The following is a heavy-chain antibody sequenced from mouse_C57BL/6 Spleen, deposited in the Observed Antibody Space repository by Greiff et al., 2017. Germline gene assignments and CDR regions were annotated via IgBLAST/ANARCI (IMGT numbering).Heavy chain of an antibody. Sequence: VQLQQSGPELVKPGASVKISCKASGYSFTDYNMNWVKQSNGKSLEWIGVINPNYGTTSYNQQFKGKATLTVDQSSSTSYMQLNSLTSEDSAVYYCARRGYYGSSPYYYARDYWGQGTSVTVSS. V-gene: IGHV1-39*01. CDR1: GYSFTDYN. J-gene: IGHJ4*01. CDR3: ARRGYYGSSPYYYARDY. CDR2: INPNYGTT. D-gene: IGHD1-1*01.